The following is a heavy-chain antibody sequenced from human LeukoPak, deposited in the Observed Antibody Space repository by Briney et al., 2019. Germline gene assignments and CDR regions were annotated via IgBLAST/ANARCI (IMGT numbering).Heavy chain of an antibody. CDR3: ARDHIVATTAAFDY. D-gene: IGHD5-12*01. Sequence: PGGSLRLSCAASGFTFSDYYMSWIRQAPGKGLEWVAVISYDGSNKYYADSVKGRFTISRDNSKNTLYLQMNSLRAEDTAVYYCARDHIVATTAAFDYWGQGTLVTVSS. V-gene: IGHV3-30-3*01. CDR2: ISYDGSNK. CDR1: GFTFSDYY. J-gene: IGHJ4*02.